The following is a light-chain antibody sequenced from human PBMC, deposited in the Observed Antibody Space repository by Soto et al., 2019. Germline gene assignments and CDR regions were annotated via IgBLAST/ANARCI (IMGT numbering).Light chain of an antibody. CDR1: QSLVHSDGYTY. Sequence: IVMTQTPLSSPVTLGQPASISCRSSQSLVHSDGYTYLSWLQQRPGQPPRLLIYQISERFSGAPDRFSGSGAGTDFTLKISRVDPEDVGVYYCMQTTQFPLTFGPGTKLDI. V-gene: IGKV2-24*01. CDR2: QIS. J-gene: IGKJ3*01. CDR3: MQTTQFPLT.